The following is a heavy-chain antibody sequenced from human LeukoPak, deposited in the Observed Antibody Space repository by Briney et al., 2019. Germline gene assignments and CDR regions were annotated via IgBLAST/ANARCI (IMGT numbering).Heavy chain of an antibody. Sequence: GGSLRLSCSASGFTFSAYFMHWVRQAPGKGLEYVSSISSNEYDTYYADSVKGRFTISRDNSKNTLYLQMNSLRAEDTAVHYCARDPCHGALDYWGQGALVTVSS. D-gene: IGHD2-2*01. CDR1: GFTFSAYF. CDR2: ISSNEYDT. J-gene: IGHJ4*02. CDR3: ARDPCHGALDY. V-gene: IGHV3-64*04.